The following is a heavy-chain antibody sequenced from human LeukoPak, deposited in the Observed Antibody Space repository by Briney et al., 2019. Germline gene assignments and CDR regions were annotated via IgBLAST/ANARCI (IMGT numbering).Heavy chain of an antibody. CDR3: ARGPITIFGVVTWHYMDV. D-gene: IGHD3-3*01. J-gene: IGHJ6*03. CDR1: GYTFTGYY. V-gene: IGHV1-46*01. Sequence: GASVKVSCKASGYTFTGYYMHWVRQAPGQGLEWMGIINPSGGSTSYAQKFQGRVTMTRDMSTSTVYMELSSLRSEDTAVYYCARGPITIFGVVTWHYMDVWGKGTTVTVSS. CDR2: INPSGGST.